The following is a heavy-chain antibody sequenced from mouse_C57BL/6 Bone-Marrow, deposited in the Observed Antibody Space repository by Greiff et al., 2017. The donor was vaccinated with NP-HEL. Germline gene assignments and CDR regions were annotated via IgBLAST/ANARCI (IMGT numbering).Heavy chain of an antibody. Sequence: EVKVVESGGGLVKPGGSLKLSCAASGFTFSDYGMHWVRQAPEKGLEWVAYISSGSSTIYYADTVKGRFTISRDNAKNTLFLQMTSPRSEDTAMYYCAKIYDGYSFAYWGQGTLVTVSA. CDR2: ISSGSSTI. CDR3: AKIYDGYSFAY. CDR1: GFTFSDYG. J-gene: IGHJ3*01. V-gene: IGHV5-17*01. D-gene: IGHD2-3*01.